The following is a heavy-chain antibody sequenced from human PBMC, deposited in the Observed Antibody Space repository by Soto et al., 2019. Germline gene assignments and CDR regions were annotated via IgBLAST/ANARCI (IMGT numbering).Heavy chain of an antibody. Sequence: ASVKVSCKASGYTFTSYAMHWVRQAPGQRLEWMGWINAGNGNTKYSQKFQGRVTITRDTSASTAYMELSSLRSEDTAVYYCARDRAVVRGVISHYYYYGMDVWGQGTTVTVSS. J-gene: IGHJ6*02. V-gene: IGHV1-3*01. CDR3: ARDRAVVRGVISHYYYYGMDV. CDR2: INAGNGNT. CDR1: GYTFTSYA. D-gene: IGHD3-10*01.